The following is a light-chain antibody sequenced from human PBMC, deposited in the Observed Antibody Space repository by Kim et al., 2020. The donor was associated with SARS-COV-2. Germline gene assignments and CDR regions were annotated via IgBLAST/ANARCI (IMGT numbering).Light chain of an antibody. CDR3: AAWDDSLSGVV. V-gene: IGLV1-47*01. Sequence: GQGLTISWSGSSSNVGSNYVYWYQQRPGTDPKLLIYRNNQRPSGVPDRFSGSKSGTSASLAISGLRSEDEADYYCAAWDDSLSGVVFGGGTQLTVL. J-gene: IGLJ2*01. CDR2: RNN. CDR1: SSNVGSNY.